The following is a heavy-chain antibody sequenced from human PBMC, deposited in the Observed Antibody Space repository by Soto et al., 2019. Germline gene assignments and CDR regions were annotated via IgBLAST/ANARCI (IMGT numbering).Heavy chain of an antibody. Sequence: QVQLVQSGVEVKKPGASVKVSCKASGYTFTSYGISWVRQAPGQGLEWMGWISADNGNTIYAQNVQGRVTMTTDTSTTIADMELRSLRSDDTAVYYCARDRGFYDSSGYVDSFDYWGQGTLVTVSS. D-gene: IGHD3-22*01. V-gene: IGHV1-18*01. CDR1: GYTFTSYG. J-gene: IGHJ4*02. CDR3: ARDRGFYDSSGYVDSFDY. CDR2: ISADNGNT.